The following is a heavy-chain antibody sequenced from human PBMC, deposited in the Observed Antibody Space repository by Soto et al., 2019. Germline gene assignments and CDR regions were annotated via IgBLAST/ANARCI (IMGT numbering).Heavy chain of an antibody. V-gene: IGHV3-23*01. J-gene: IGHJ4*02. Sequence: EVQLLESGGGLVQPGGSLRLSCAASGFTFSSYAMSWVRQAPGKGQEWVSAICGSGGSTYYADSVKGRFTISRDKSKKTLYLQMNSLRAEDTAVYYCAKYGGKDVVVVAATLYYWGQGILVTVSS. CDR1: GFTFSSYA. D-gene: IGHD2-15*01. CDR3: AKYGGKDVVVVAATLYY. CDR2: ICGSGGST.